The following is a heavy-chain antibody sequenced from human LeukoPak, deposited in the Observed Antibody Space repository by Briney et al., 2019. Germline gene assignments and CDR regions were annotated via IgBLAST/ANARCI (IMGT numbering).Heavy chain of an antibody. CDR1: GGSISSGDYY. D-gene: IGHD2-2*01. Sequence: SETLSLTCTVSGGSISSGDYYWSWIRQPPGKGLEWIGYIYYSGSTYYNPSLKSRVTISVDTSKNQFSLKLSSVTAADTAVYYCARFGLSTSSSTSPAGDYWGQGTLVTVSS. CDR3: ARFGLSTSSSTSPAGDY. J-gene: IGHJ4*02. CDR2: IYYSGST. V-gene: IGHV4-30-4*01.